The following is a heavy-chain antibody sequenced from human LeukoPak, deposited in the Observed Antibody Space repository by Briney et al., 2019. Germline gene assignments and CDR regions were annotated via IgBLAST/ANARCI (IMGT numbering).Heavy chain of an antibody. V-gene: IGHV5-51*01. CDR3: ARSRPSSHDAFDI. CDR1: GYSFTSYW. D-gene: IGHD6-13*01. Sequence: GESLKISCKGSGYSFTSYWIGWVRQLPGKGLEWMGIIYPGDSDTRYSPSFQGQVTISADKSISTAYLQWSSLKASDTAMYYCARSRPSSHDAFDIWGQGTMVTVSS. J-gene: IGHJ3*02. CDR2: IYPGDSDT.